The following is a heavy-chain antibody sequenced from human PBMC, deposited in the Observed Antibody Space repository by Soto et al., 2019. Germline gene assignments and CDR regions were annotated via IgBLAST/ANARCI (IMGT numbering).Heavy chain of an antibody. CDR3: ARVEVGRYYYGMDV. CDR1: GYTLTTYA. J-gene: IGHJ6*02. D-gene: IGHD2-15*01. CDR2: INAGNGNT. V-gene: IGHV1-3*01. Sequence: QVQLVQSGAEVKKPGASVKVSCKASGYTLTTYAMHWVRQAPGQRLEWMGWINAGNGNTKYSQKFQGRVTITRDTSASTAYMELSSLRSEDTAVYYCARVEVGRYYYGMDVWGQGTTVTVA.